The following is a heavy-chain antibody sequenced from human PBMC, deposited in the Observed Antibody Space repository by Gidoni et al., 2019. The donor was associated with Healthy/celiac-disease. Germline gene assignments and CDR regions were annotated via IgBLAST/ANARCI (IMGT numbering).Heavy chain of an antibody. J-gene: IGHJ3*02. D-gene: IGHD6-19*01. CDR1: GYTFTGYY. CDR2: INPNSGGT. Sequence: QVQLVQSGAEVKKPGASVKVSCKASGYTFTGYYMHWVRQAPGQGLEWMGWINPNSGGTNYAQKFQGRVTMTRDTSISTAYMELSRLRSDDTAVYYCARDNSGWYSDDAFDIWGQGTMVTVSS. CDR3: ARDNSGWYSDDAFDI. V-gene: IGHV1-2*02.